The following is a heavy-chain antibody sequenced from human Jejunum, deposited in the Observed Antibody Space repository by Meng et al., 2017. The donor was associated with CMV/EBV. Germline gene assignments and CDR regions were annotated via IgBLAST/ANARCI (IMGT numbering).Heavy chain of an antibody. CDR1: GVSVITSN. CDR3: AKKYTGSFDY. Sequence: SCAGAGVSVITSNMTWIRQAPGKGLEWVSAIYSGGRTYYADSVKGRFTISRDNSKNMMYLQRNSLRAEDTAVYYCAKKYTGSFDYWGQGTLVTVSS. D-gene: IGHD1-26*01. V-gene: IGHV3-53*01. CDR2: IYSGGRT. J-gene: IGHJ4*02.